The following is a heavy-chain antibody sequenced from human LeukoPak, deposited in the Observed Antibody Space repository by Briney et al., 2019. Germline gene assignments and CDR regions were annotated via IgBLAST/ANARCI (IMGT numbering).Heavy chain of an antibody. Sequence: ASVKVSCKASGYTFTSYAMNWVRQAPGQGLEWMGWINTNTGNPTYAQGFTGRFVFSLDTSVSTAYLQTSSLKAEDTAVYYCARAGGYSYGYRGNAFDIWGQGTMVTVSS. V-gene: IGHV7-4-1*02. J-gene: IGHJ3*02. CDR1: GYTFTSYA. D-gene: IGHD5-18*01. CDR2: INTNTGNP. CDR3: ARAGGYSYGYRGNAFDI.